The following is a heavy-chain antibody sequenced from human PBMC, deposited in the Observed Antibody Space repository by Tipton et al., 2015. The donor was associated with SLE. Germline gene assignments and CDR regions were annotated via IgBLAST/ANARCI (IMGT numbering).Heavy chain of an antibody. J-gene: IGHJ6*03. CDR3: ARSITIFGVVLHYYYYYYMDV. Sequence: SLRLSCAASGFTVSSNYMSWVRQAPGKGLEWVSVIYSGGSTYYADSVKGRFTISRDNSKNTLYLQMNSLRAEDTAVYYCARSITIFGVVLHYYYYYYMDVWGKGTTVTVSS. CDR2: IYSGGST. V-gene: IGHV3-53*05. CDR1: GFTVSSNY. D-gene: IGHD3-3*01.